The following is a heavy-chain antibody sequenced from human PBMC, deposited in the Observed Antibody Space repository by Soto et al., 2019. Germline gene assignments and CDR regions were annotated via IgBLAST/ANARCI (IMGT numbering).Heavy chain of an antibody. CDR3: AKGRVPYYYYGMDV. J-gene: IGHJ6*02. V-gene: IGHV3-30*18. Sequence: QVQLVESGGGVVQPGRSPRLSCAASGFTFSNYVMYWVRQAPGKGLEWVAVISYDGSNKYYADSVKGRFTISRDNSKNTLFLQMNSLRAEDTAVYYCAKGRVPYYYYGMDVWGHGTTVTVSS. D-gene: IGHD3-3*01. CDR2: ISYDGSNK. CDR1: GFTFSNYV.